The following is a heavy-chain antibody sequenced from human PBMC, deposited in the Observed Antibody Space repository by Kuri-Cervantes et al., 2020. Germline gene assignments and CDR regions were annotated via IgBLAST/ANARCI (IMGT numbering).Heavy chain of an antibody. CDR2: INPSGGST. D-gene: IGHD1-26*01. CDR1: GYTFTGYY. CDR3: AREMSGSYYEGPVYYYYGMDV. J-gene: IGHJ6*02. Sequence: ASVKVSCKASGYTFTGYYMHWVRQAPGQGLEWMGIINPSGGSTSYAQKFQGRVTMTRDTSISTAYMELSRLRSDDTAVYYCAREMSGSYYEGPVYYYYGMDVWGQGTTVTVSS. V-gene: IGHV1-46*01.